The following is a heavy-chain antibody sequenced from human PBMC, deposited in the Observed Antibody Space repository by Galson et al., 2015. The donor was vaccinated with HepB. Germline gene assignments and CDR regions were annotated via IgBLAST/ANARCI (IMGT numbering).Heavy chain of an antibody. Sequence: SLRLSCAASGFTFSSYSMNWVRQAPGKGLEWVSSISSSSSYIYYADPVKGRFTISRDNAKNSLYLQMNSLRAEDTAVYDCARDRTLYSGYDSFDYWGQGTLVTVSS. CDR2: ISSSSSYI. CDR3: ARDRTLYSGYDSFDY. D-gene: IGHD5-12*01. J-gene: IGHJ4*02. V-gene: IGHV3-21*01. CDR1: GFTFSSYS.